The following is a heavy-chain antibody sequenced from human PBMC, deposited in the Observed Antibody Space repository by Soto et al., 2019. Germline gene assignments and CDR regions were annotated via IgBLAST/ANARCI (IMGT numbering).Heavy chain of an antibody. Sequence: QVHLVQSGAEVKKPGSSVKVSCKTSGGTISTYVINWVRQAPGQGLAWMGRIIPALGAADYAQKFQDRLTITADKSTSTAYMELSSLRSDDTAVYYCARGGQQVVSFDYWGQGTLVAVSS. CDR3: ARGGQQVVSFDY. CDR2: IIPALGAA. CDR1: GGTISTYV. V-gene: IGHV1-69*08. D-gene: IGHD6-6*01. J-gene: IGHJ4*02.